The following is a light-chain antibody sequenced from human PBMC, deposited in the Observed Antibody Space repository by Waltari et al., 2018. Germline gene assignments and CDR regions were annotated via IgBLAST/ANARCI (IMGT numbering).Light chain of an antibody. CDR1: SSDVGGYNY. CDR2: EVT. Sequence: QSALTQPASVSGSPGQSITISCSGTSSDVGGYNYVSWYQHHPGKAPNLMIYEVTYRPSGGSDRVSGSKSGNTASLTISGLQAEDEADYYCSSYTSSSTRVFGGGTKVTVL. V-gene: IGLV2-14*01. CDR3: SSYTSSSTRV. J-gene: IGLJ2*01.